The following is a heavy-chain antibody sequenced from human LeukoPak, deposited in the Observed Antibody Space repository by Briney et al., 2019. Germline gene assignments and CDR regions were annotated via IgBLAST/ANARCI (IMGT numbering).Heavy chain of an antibody. CDR3: GTDLSGSPDY. V-gene: IGHV3-74*01. D-gene: IGHD1-26*01. J-gene: IGHJ4*02. Sequence: GGSLRLSCAVSGFTFSHYWMHWVRQTPGKGLVWVSRINTDGRTTGYADSVTGRFTISRDNAKNTLYLQMHTLRAEDTAVYYCGTDLSGSPDYWGQGTLVTVSS. CDR1: GFTFSHYW. CDR2: INTDGRTT.